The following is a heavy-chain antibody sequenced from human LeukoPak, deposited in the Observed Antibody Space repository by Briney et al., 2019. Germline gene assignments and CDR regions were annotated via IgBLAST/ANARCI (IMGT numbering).Heavy chain of an antibody. CDR3: ARGDDADGYLST. CDR2: MFYTGST. J-gene: IGHJ5*02. D-gene: IGHD5-24*01. V-gene: IGHV4-59*01. CDR1: GGSFGSYY. Sequence: SETLSHTCTVSGGSFGSYYLSWIRQSPGKGLEWIGFMFYTGSTNYNPSVMSRVSISRDASKNHFSLKLNSLTAADTALYFCARGDDADGYLSTWGQGILVIVSS.